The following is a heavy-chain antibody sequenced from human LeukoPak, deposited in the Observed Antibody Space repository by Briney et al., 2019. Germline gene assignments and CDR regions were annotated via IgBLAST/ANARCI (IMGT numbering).Heavy chain of an antibody. CDR3: ACRDLTSTWSFP. CDR2: IYPGDLRD. V-gene: IGHV5-51*01. J-gene: IGHJ5*02. Sequence: GESLKISCQGFGYSFTSYWIGWVRQMPGKGMEWMGVIYPGDLRDRYNPSFQGQVTISVDKSINTAYLQWVSLRASDSAMYYCACRDLTSTWSFPWGQGTLVTVSS. D-gene: IGHD6-13*01. CDR1: GYSFTSYW.